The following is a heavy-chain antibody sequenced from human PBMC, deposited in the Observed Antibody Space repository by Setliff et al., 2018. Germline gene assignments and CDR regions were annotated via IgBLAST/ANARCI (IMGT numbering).Heavy chain of an antibody. Sequence: SETLSLTCAVYGGSFSGYYWSWLRQPPGKGLEWIGEINHSGSTNYNPSLKSRVPISVDTSKNQFSLKLSSVTAADTAVYYCARGWGSGWSKEGAFDIWGQGTMVTVSS. J-gene: IGHJ3*02. D-gene: IGHD6-19*01. V-gene: IGHV4-34*01. CDR2: INHSGST. CDR1: GGSFSGYY. CDR3: ARGWGSGWSKEGAFDI.